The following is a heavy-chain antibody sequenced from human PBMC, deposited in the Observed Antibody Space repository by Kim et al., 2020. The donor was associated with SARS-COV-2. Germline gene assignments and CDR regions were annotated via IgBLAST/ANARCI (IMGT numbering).Heavy chain of an antibody. V-gene: IGHV1-18*04. CDR1: GYTFTTYG. D-gene: IGHD1-26*01. CDR3: ARGVPSHYSGSYSHLDDY. Sequence: ASVKVSCKASGYTFTTYGISWVRQAPGQGLEWMGWISAYNGNTNYAQKLQGRVTMTTDTSTSTAYMELRSLRSDDTAVYYCARGVPSHYSGSYSHLDDYWGQGTLVTVSS. CDR2: ISAYNGNT. J-gene: IGHJ4*02.